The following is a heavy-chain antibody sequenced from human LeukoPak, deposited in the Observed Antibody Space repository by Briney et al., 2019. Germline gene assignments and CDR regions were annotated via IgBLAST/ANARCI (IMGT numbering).Heavy chain of an antibody. D-gene: IGHD5-18*01. CDR1: GGSISSYY. Sequence: SETLPLTCTVSGGSISSYYWSWIRQPPGKGLEWIGYIYYSGSTNYNPSLKSRVTISVDTSKNQFSLKLSSVTAADTAVYYCAEGRGYSYGLAYWGQGTLVTVPS. CDR3: AEGRGYSYGLAY. J-gene: IGHJ4*02. CDR2: IYYSGST. V-gene: IGHV4-59*01.